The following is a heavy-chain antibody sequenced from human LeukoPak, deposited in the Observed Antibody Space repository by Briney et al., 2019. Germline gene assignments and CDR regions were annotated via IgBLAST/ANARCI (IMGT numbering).Heavy chain of an antibody. J-gene: IGHJ4*02. Sequence: PGGSLRLSCAASGFTFSNAWMSWVRQAPGKGLEWVGRIKSKTDGGTTDYAAPVKGRFTISRDDSKNTLYLQMNSLKTEDTAVYYCAQNGYSGYDSDYWGQGTLATVSS. CDR2: IKSKTDGGTT. CDR3: AQNGYSGYDSDY. V-gene: IGHV3-15*01. CDR1: GFTFSNAW. D-gene: IGHD5-12*01.